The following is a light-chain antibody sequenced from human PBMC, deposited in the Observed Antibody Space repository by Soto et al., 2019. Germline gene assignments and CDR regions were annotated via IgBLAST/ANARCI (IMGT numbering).Light chain of an antibody. V-gene: IGKV1-39*01. CDR2: AAS. Sequence: DIQMTQSPSSLSASVGDRVTITCRASQTISTSLNWYQQKPQKAPSLLIYAASSLHSGVTSRFSGSGSVTDFNFTITSLQPEDVATSYCLQSFSTPPWTFSQGTKVYIK. CDR1: QTISTS. CDR3: LQSFSTPPWT. J-gene: IGKJ1*01.